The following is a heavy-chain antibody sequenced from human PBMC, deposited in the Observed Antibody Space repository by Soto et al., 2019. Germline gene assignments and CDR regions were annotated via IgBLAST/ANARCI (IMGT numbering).Heavy chain of an antibody. Sequence: SVKVSCKASGGTFSSYTISWVRQAPGQGLEWMGRIIPILGIANYAQKFQGRVTITADKSTSTAYMELSSLRSEDTAVYYCARVGAAGTPKWFDPWGQGTLVTVS. V-gene: IGHV1-69*02. J-gene: IGHJ5*02. CDR2: IIPILGIA. CDR3: ARVGAAGTPKWFDP. CDR1: GGTFSSYT. D-gene: IGHD6-13*01.